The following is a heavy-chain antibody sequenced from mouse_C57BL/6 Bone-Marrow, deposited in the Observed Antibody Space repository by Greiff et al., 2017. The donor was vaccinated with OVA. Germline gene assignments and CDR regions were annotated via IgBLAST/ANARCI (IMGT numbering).Heavy chain of an antibody. V-gene: IGHV1-22*01. CDR2: INPNNGGT. D-gene: IGHD1-1*02. CDR3: ARSRLWGFAY. Sequence: EVHLVESGPELVKPGASVKMSCKASGYTFTDYNMHWVKQSHGKSLEWIGYINPNNGGTSYNQKFKGKATLTVNKSSSTAYMELRSLTSEDSASDYCARSRLWGFAYWGQGTLVTVSA. J-gene: IGHJ3*01. CDR1: GYTFTDYN.